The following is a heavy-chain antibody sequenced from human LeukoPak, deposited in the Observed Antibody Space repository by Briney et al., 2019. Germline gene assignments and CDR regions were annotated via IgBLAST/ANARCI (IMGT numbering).Heavy chain of an antibody. V-gene: IGHV1-46*01. Sequence: ASVKVSCKASGYTFTSYYMHWVQQAPGQGLEWMGIINPSGGSTSYAQKFQGRVTMTRDTSTSTVYMELSSLRSEDTAVYYCARSGRVGPSITMVRGPKGLFDYWGQGTLVTVSS. CDR2: INPSGGST. J-gene: IGHJ4*02. CDR3: ARSGRVGPSITMVRGPKGLFDY. D-gene: IGHD3-10*01. CDR1: GYTFTSYY.